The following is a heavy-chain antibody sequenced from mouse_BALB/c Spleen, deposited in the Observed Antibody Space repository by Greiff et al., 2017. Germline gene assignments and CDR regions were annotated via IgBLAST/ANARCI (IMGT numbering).Heavy chain of an antibody. Sequence: VQLQQSGTVLARPGASVKMSCKASGYTFTSYWMHWVKKRPGQGLEWIGAIYPGNSDTSYNQKFKGKAKLTAVTSTSTAYMELSSLTNEDSAVYYCTRWGKSYDYDGRVYWYFDVWGAGTTVTVSS. V-gene: IGHV1-5*01. D-gene: IGHD2-4*01. CDR2: IYPGNSDT. J-gene: IGHJ1*01. CDR1: GYTFTSYW. CDR3: TRWGKSYDYDGRVYWYFDV.